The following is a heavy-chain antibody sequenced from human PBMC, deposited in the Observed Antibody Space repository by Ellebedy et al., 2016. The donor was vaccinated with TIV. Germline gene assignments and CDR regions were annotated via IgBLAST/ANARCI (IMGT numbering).Heavy chain of an antibody. V-gene: IGHV5-51*01. CDR3: ARLRDALADELDF. CDR2: IYPDDSDT. CDR1: GYRFSNHW. Sequence: GESLKISXQNSGYRFSNHWIAWVRQQRGKGLDWVGFIYPDDSDTRYSPSFQGQVTISSDNSISTVYLHLSGLKASDTAVYFCARLRDALADELDFWGQGTLVTVSS. J-gene: IGHJ4*02. D-gene: IGHD1-1*01.